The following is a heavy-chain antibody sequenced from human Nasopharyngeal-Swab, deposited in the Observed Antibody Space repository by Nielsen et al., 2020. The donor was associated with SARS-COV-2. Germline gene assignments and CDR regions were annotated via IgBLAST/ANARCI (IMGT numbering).Heavy chain of an antibody. D-gene: IGHD6-13*01. Sequence: SETLSLTCTVSGGSISSSSYYWGWIRQPPGKGLEWIGSIYYSGGTYYNPSLKSRVTISVDTSKNQFSLKLSSVTAADTAVYYCAREFRRAAAGRGNWFDPWGQGTLVTVSS. J-gene: IGHJ5*02. CDR3: AREFRRAAAGRGNWFDP. V-gene: IGHV4-39*07. CDR2: IYYSGGT. CDR1: GGSISSSSYY.